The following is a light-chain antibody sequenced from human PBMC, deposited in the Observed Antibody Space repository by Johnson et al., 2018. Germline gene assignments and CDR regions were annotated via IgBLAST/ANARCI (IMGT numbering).Light chain of an antibody. CDR2: ENN. CDR1: SSNIGNNY. V-gene: IGLV1-51*02. CDR3: GTWDSSLSAGNV. J-gene: IGLJ1*01. Sequence: QSVLTQPPSVSASPVQKVTISCSGSSSNIGNNYVSWYQQLPGTAPKLLIYENNKRPSGIPDRFSGSKSGTSATLGITGLQTVDEADYYCGTWDSSLSAGNVFGTGTKVTVL.